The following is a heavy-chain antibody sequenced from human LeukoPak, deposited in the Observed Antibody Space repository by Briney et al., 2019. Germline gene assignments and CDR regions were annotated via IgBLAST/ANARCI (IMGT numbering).Heavy chain of an antibody. CDR2: INPNSGGT. CDR3: AREGNGEYYFDY. CDR1: GYTFTDYF. D-gene: IGHD3-10*01. V-gene: IGHV1-2*02. Sequence: ASVKVSCKASGYTFTDYFMHWVRQAPGQGLEWMGWINPNSGGTNYAQKFQGRVTMTRDTSISTAYMELSRLRSDDTAVYYCAREGNGEYYFDYWGQGTLVTVSS. J-gene: IGHJ4*02.